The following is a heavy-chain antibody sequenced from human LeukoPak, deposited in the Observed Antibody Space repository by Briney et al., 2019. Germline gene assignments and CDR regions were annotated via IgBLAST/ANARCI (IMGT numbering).Heavy chain of an antibody. V-gene: IGHV4-61*02. D-gene: IGHD4/OR15-4a*01. J-gene: IGHJ4*02. Sequence: SETLSLTCTVSGNSISSGDNYWSWIRQPAGKGLEWIGRIYTGGSTNYNPSFKSRLTISIDKSKNQFSLKLTSVTAADSAVYFCARGPLLGDDYDPPFRYWGQGTLVTVSS. CDR1: GNSISSGDNY. CDR2: IYTGGST. CDR3: ARGPLLGDDYDPPFRY.